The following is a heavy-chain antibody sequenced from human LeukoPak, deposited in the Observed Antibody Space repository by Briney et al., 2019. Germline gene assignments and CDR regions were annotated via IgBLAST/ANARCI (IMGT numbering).Heavy chain of an antibody. CDR1: GYTFTSYG. J-gene: IGHJ6*03. CDR2: ISAYNGNT. D-gene: IGHD3-10*01. Sequence: ASVKVSCKASGYTFTSYGISWVRQAPGQGLEWMGWISAYNGNTNYAQKLQGRVTMTTDTSTSTAYMELRSLRSDDTAVYYCARAQDLYYYGSGSYSRSPYYYYYYMDVWGKGTTVTISS. V-gene: IGHV1-18*01. CDR3: ARAQDLYYYGSGSYSRSPYYYYYYMDV.